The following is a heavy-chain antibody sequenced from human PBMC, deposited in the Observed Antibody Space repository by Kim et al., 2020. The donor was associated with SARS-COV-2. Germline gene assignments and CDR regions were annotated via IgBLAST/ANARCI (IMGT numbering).Heavy chain of an antibody. CDR1: GDSVSSNSAA. Sequence: SQTLSLTCAISGDSVSSNSAAWNWIRQSPSRGLEWLGRTYYRSKWSNDYAVSVKSRITINPDTSKNQFSLQLNSVTPEDTAVYYCAREEFYASESHHAFDIWGQGTMVTVSS. V-gene: IGHV6-1*01. J-gene: IGHJ3*02. D-gene: IGHD3-10*01. CDR3: AREEFYASESHHAFDI. CDR2: TYYRSKWSN.